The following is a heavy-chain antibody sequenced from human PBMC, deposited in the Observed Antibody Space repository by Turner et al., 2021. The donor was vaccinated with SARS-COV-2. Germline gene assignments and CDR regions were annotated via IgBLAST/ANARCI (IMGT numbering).Heavy chain of an antibody. CDR2: ISHSGST. J-gene: IGHJ6*02. CDR3: ARVNYGGVTVRDYYSYYGMDV. D-gene: IGHD2-21*02. V-gene: IGHV4-34*01. CDR1: GGSFSGYY. Sequence: QVQLQQWGAGLLKPSETLSLTCAAYGGSFSGYYWSWIRQSPGKGLEWIGEISHSGSTTYNPSLKSRVTLSVDRSKIQFSLRLSSMTAADTAVYYCARVNYGGVTVRDYYSYYGMDVWGQGTTVTVS.